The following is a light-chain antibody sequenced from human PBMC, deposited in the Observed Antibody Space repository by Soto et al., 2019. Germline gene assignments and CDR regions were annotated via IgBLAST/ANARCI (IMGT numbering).Light chain of an antibody. J-gene: IGKJ4*01. V-gene: IGKV1-5*03. CDR2: QAF. Sequence: DIQMTQSPSTLSASVGDRVTITCRASQSTSSYLAWYQQKPGKAPKLLIYQAFSLENGVPSRCSGSGSETEFTLTIISLQAEDFAVYYSQQYNNRPLTFGGGTKVDIK. CDR3: QQYNNRPLT. CDR1: QSTSSY.